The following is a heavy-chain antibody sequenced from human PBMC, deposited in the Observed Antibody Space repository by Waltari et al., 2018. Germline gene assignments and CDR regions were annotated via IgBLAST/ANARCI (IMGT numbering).Heavy chain of an antibody. CDR3: ARVRGTAAGIASYYYYYMDV. J-gene: IGHJ6*03. V-gene: IGHV4-4*07. CDR1: GGSISSYY. D-gene: IGHD6-13*01. Sequence: QVQLQESGPGLVKPSETLSLTCTVSGGSISSYYWSWIRQPAGTGLEWIGRIYTSGSTNYNPSLKSRVTMSVDTSKNQFSLKLSSVTAADTAVYYCARVRGTAAGIASYYYYYMDVWGKGTTVTVSS. CDR2: IYTSGST.